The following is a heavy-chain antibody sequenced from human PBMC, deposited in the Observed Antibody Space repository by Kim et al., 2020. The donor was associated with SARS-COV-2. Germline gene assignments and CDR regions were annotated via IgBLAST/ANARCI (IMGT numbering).Heavy chain of an antibody. J-gene: IGHJ4*02. CDR3: ARGIAGTFGFDY. V-gene: IGHV6-1*01. Sequence: AYAVSVKSRITINPDTSKNQFSLQLNSVTPEDTAVYYCARGIAGTFGFDYWGQGTLVTVSS. D-gene: IGHD6-13*01.